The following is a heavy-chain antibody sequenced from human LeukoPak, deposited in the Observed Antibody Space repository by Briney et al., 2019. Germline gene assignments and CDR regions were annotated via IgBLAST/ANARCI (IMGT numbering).Heavy chain of an antibody. J-gene: IGHJ4*02. Sequence: SVTLSLTCAVSGYSISSAYYWGWIRQPPGKGLEWIGSIYHSGSIDYNPSLKSRVTISVDTSKNQFSLKLSSVTAADTAVYYCARVTVTTAAFDYWGQGTLVTVSS. CDR2: IYHSGSI. CDR1: GYSISSAYY. V-gene: IGHV4-38-2*01. CDR3: ARVTVTTAAFDY. D-gene: IGHD4-17*01.